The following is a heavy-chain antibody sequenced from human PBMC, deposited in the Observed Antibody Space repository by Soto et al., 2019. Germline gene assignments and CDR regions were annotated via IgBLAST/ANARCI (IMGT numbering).Heavy chain of an antibody. CDR3: ANGILGYYHGMDV. J-gene: IGHJ6*02. V-gene: IGHV3-23*01. D-gene: IGHD2-15*01. CDR2: ITGNGAST. CDR1: GLPFSTYA. Sequence: GSLRLSCAASGLPFSTYAMTWVRQAPGKGLEWVSTITGNGASTYYADSVKGRFTISRDNSKNTLYLQMNSLRAEDTATYFCANGILGYYHGMDVWGQGTTVTVSS.